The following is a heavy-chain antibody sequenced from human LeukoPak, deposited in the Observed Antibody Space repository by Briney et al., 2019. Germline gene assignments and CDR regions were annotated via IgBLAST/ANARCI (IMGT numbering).Heavy chain of an antibody. V-gene: IGHV3-9*01. Sequence: GGSLRLSCAASGFTFDDYAVHWVRQAPGKGLEWVSGISWNSGSIGYADSVKGRFTISRDNAKNSLYLQMNSLRAEDTAVYYCARAEVAASSHGMDVWGQGTTVTVSS. CDR2: ISWNSGSI. CDR3: ARAEVAASSHGMDV. J-gene: IGHJ6*02. D-gene: IGHD6-13*01. CDR1: GFTFDDYA.